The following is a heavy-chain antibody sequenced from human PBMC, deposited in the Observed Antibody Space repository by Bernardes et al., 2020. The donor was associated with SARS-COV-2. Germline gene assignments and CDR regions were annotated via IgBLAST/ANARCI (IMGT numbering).Heavy chain of an antibody. CDR3: ARVSMKYQLPRHFDL. V-gene: IGHV4-34*01. D-gene: IGHD2-2*01. J-gene: IGHJ4*02. CDR1: GGSLRGNY. CDR2: VDHTGDT. Sequence: SETLSLTCTVSGGSLRGNYWTWIHQPPGKGLEWIGEVDHTGDTSYNASLKSRVIISAATSENQFSLRMTSVTAADTAMYYCARVSMKYQLPRHFDLWGQGTLVTVSS.